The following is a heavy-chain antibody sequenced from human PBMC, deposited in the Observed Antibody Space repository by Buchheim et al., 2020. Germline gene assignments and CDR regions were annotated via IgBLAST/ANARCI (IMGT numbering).Heavy chain of an antibody. CDR2: ISYDGSNK. D-gene: IGHD3-22*01. Sequence: QVQLVESGGGVVQPGRSLRPSCAASGFTFSSYAMHWVRQAPGKGLEWVTVISYDGSNKYYADSVKGRFTISRDNSKNTLYLQMNSLRAEDTAVYYCARDQTPSSITMIVVVPSAFDIWGQGT. CDR1: GFTFSSYA. V-gene: IGHV3-30*04. CDR3: ARDQTPSSITMIVVVPSAFDI. J-gene: IGHJ3*02.